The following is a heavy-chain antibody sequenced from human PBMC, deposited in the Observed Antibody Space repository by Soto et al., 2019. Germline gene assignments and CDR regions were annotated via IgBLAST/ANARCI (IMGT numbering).Heavy chain of an antibody. V-gene: IGHV4-59*01. CDR3: ARDRIAASSGRWFDP. CDR2: IYYSGST. CDR1: GGSSGSYD. D-gene: IGHD3-10*01. Sequence: PSVTLSLSCTVSGGSSGSYDGSWIREPPGKGLEWIGYIYYSGSTNYNPSLKSRVTISVDTSKNQFALKLSSVTAADTAVYYCARDRIAASSGRWFDPWAQRPLVTVSS. J-gene: IGHJ5*02.